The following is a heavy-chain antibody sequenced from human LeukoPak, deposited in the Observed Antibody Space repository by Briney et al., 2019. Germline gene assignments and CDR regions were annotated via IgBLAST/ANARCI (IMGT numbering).Heavy chain of an antibody. J-gene: IGHJ4*02. V-gene: IGHV3-7*01. CDR2: INQDGSEK. CDR3: ASPFAY. Sequence: PGGSLRLSCAASGFTFRNYWMSWVRQAPGKGLEWVANINQDGSEKYYVDSVKGRFTISRDNAKNSLYLQMNSLRAEDTAIYYCASPFAYWGQGTLVTVSS. CDR1: GFTFRNYW.